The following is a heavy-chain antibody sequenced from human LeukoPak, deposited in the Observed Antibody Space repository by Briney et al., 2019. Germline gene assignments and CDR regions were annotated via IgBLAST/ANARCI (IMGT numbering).Heavy chain of an antibody. CDR2: ISGSGGST. V-gene: IGHV3-23*01. CDR1: GFTYSSYA. CDR3: AKEGYDSYGYYH. D-gene: IGHD5-18*01. J-gene: IGHJ5*02. Sequence: GALRLSCAASGFTYSSYAMSWVRQAPGKGLEWVSAISGSGGSTYYADSVKGRFTISRDNSKNTLYLQMNSLRADDTAVYYCAKEGYDSYGYYHWGQGALVTVSS.